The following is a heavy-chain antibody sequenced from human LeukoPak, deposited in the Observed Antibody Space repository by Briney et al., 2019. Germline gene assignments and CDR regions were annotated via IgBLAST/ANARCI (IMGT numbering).Heavy chain of an antibody. CDR1: GGTFSSYA. Sequence: GSSVKVSCKASGGTFSSYAISWVRQAPGQGLEWMGRIIPILGIANYAQKFQGRVTITADKSTSTAYMELSNLRSEDTAVYYCARGLKAGGSYYAWGQGTLVTVSS. CDR3: ARGLKAGGSYYA. V-gene: IGHV1-69*04. D-gene: IGHD1-26*01. CDR2: IIPILGIA. J-gene: IGHJ5*02.